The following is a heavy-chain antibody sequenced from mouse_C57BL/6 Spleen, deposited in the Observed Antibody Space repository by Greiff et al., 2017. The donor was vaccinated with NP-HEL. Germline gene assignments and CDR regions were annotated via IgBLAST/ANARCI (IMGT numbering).Heavy chain of an antibody. V-gene: IGHV14-4*01. D-gene: IGHD2-5*01. CDR3: TTLSNYSLDD. CDR1: GFNIKDDY. CDR2: IDPENGDT. Sequence: EVQLQQSGAELVRPGASVKLSCTASGFNIKDDYMHWVKQRPEQGLEWIGWIDPENGDTEYASKFQGKATITADTSSNTAYLQLSSLTSEDTAVYYCTTLSNYSLDDWGQGTTLTVSS. J-gene: IGHJ2*01.